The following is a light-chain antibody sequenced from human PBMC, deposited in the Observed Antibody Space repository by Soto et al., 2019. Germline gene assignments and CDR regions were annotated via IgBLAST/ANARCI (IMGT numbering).Light chain of an antibody. Sequence: DLQMTQSPSTLSASVGDRVTIPCRASQTINKRLAWYQQKPGKAPKLLIFDVFTLESGVPSRFSGSGSGTEFTLTISSLQPDDFATYYCQQYDSFWTMFGQGTKVEV. V-gene: IGKV1-5*01. CDR1: QTINKR. CDR2: DVF. J-gene: IGKJ1*01. CDR3: QQYDSFWTM.